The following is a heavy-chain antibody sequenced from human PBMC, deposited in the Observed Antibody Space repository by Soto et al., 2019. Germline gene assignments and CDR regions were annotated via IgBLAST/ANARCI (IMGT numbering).Heavy chain of an antibody. V-gene: IGHV3-23*01. CDR2: ISGTGGST. CDR1: GFTFSSSA. CDR3: AKEGSDWYRTNLLDP. Sequence: EVQLLESGGGLIQRGGALRLSCAASGFTFSSSAMSWVRQAPGKGLEWVTAISGTGGSTYYADSVKGRFTISRDNSKNTLYPQVNKLRAEDTAVYYWAKEGSDWYRTNLLDPWGQGPGVPVPS. D-gene: IGHD6-19*01. J-gene: IGHJ5*02.